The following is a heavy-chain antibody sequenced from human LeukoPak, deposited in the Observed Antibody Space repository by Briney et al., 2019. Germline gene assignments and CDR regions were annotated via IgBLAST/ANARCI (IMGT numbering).Heavy chain of an antibody. CDR2: INTNTGNP. Sequence: GASVKVSCKASGYTFTSYAMNWVRQAPGQGLEWMGWINTNTGNPTYAQGFTGRFVFSLDTSVSTAYLQISSLKAEDTAVYYCARVVVVVAATYAQYYYSYMDVWGKGTTVTVSS. CDR3: ARVVVVVAATYAQYYYSYMDV. D-gene: IGHD2-15*01. CDR1: GYTFTSYA. V-gene: IGHV7-4-1*02. J-gene: IGHJ6*03.